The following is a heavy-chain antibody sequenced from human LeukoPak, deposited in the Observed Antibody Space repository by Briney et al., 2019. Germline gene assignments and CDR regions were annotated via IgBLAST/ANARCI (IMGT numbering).Heavy chain of an antibody. CDR1: GVTFSSYW. D-gene: IGHD1-26*01. CDR3: ARKIVGATPSFDS. Sequence: PGGSLRLSCAASGVTFSSYWMHSVRPTPGGGRGWGSRIDSDGSNTTYADSLKGRFTISRDNAKNPLYLQMTTLRAEDTAVYYCARKIVGATPSFDSWGQGTLVPVSS. V-gene: IGHV3-74*01. CDR2: IDSDGSNT. J-gene: IGHJ4*02.